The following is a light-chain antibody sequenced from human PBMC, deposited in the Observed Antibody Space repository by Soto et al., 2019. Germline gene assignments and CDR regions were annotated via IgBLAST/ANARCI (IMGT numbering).Light chain of an antibody. J-gene: IGLJ3*02. CDR3: AAWDDSLSGRV. Sequence: QPVLTQPPSASGTPGQRVTISCSGSSSNIGSNYVYWYQQLPVTAPKLLIYRNNQRPSGVPDRFSGSKSGTSASLAISGLRSEDEADYYCAAWDDSLSGRVFGGGTKLTVL. V-gene: IGLV1-47*01. CDR2: RNN. CDR1: SSNIGSNY.